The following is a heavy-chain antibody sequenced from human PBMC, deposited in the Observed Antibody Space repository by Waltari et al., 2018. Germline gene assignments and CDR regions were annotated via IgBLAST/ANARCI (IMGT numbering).Heavy chain of an antibody. CDR3: ARAPSYYDFWSGYDY. CDR1: GFTFSSYW. CDR2: IKQDGSEK. J-gene: IGHJ4*02. V-gene: IGHV3-7*03. Sequence: EVQLVESGGGLVQPGGSLRLSCAASGFTFSSYWMSWFRPAPGKGLEWVANIKQDGSEKYYVDSVKGRFTISRDNAKNSLYLQMNSLRAEDTAVYYCARAPSYYDFWSGYDYWGQGTLVTVSS. D-gene: IGHD3-3*01.